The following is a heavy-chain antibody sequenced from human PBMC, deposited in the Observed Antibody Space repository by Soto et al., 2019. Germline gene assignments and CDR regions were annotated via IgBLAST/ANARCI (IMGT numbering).Heavy chain of an antibody. Sequence: QERLVESVGGVVQPGRSLRLSCATSGFTFSSFGMHWVRQAPGKGLEWVAVISYDGNKIFYAGSVKGRFNISRDDSKHTVYLEMSNLRPEDTAVYYCAKDGRIAVAATGWLDPWGQGTLVTVSS. V-gene: IGHV3-30*18. CDR1: GFTFSSFG. CDR2: ISYDGNKI. J-gene: IGHJ5*02. CDR3: AKDGRIAVAATGWLDP. D-gene: IGHD6-19*01.